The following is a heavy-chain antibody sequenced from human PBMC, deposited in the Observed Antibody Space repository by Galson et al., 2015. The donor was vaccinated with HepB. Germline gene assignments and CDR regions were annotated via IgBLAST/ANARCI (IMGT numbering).Heavy chain of an antibody. V-gene: IGHV3-23*01. Sequence: LRLSCAASGFNFDNYAMSWVRQGPGKGLHWVSGISSSGDSTYYAESVKGWFTISRDNSKNTVSLQMNSLTVEDAAVYYCARVPAYGDFIPRYFDSWGQGTLVTVSS. J-gene: IGHJ4*02. D-gene: IGHD4-17*01. CDR2: ISSSGDST. CDR3: ARVPAYGDFIPRYFDS. CDR1: GFNFDNYA.